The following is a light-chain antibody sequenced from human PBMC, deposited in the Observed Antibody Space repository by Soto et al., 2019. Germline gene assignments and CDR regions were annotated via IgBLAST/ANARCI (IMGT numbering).Light chain of an antibody. CDR2: SAS. J-gene: IGKJ1*01. V-gene: IGKV3-15*01. Sequence: EFVLTQSPGTLSLSPGERATLSFRASQTVRNNYLAWYQQRPGQAPRLLIYSASTRATGIPARFSGSGSGTEFTLTISSLQSEDFAVYYCQQYNNWPETFGQGTKVDIK. CDR3: QQYNNWPET. CDR1: QTVRNN.